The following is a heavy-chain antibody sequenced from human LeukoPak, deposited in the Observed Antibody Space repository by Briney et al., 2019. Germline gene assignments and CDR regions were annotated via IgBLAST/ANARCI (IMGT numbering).Heavy chain of an antibody. D-gene: IGHD3-22*01. V-gene: IGHV1-2*02. CDR2: INPNSGGT. Sequence: ASVKVSCKASGYTLTGHYMHWVRQAPGQGLEWMGWINPNSGGTNYAQKFQGRVTMTRDTSISTAYMELSRLRSDDTAVYYCASGYYDSSGSYYYYYYMDVWGKGTTVTVSS. J-gene: IGHJ6*03. CDR1: GYTLTGHY. CDR3: ASGYYDSSGSYYYYYYMDV.